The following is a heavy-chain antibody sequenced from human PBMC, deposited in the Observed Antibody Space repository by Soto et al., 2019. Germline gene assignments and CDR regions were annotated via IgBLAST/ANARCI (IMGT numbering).Heavy chain of an antibody. CDR2: IYPGDSDT. CDR1: GCSFTSHW. Sequence: PGESLKISCKGSGCSFTSHWIGWVRQIPGKGLEWMGIIYPGDSDTRYSPSFQGQVSISADKTINTAYLQWRTLKASDTAMYYCARHESSSWSDTFDIWGQGTMVTVSS. J-gene: IGHJ3*02. CDR3: ARHESSSWSDTFDI. D-gene: IGHD6-13*01. V-gene: IGHV5-51*01.